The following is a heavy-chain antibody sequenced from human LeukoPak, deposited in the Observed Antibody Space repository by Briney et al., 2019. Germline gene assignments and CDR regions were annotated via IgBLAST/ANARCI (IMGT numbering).Heavy chain of an antibody. D-gene: IGHD6-19*01. Sequence: GGSLRLSCAASGFTFSRYGMHWVRQAPGKGLECVAFICYGGSNKYYEDSLKSRVTMSRDNSKNPLYLKMDSLRAEDTAVYYCARESGTQWVVPWFDPWGQGTLDTVSS. CDR1: GFTFSRYG. J-gene: IGHJ5*02. CDR3: ARESGTQWVVPWFDP. V-gene: IGHV3-33*01. CDR2: ICYGGSNK.